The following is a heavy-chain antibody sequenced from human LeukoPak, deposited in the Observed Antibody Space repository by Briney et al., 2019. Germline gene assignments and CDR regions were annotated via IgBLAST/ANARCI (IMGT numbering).Heavy chain of an antibody. CDR3: ASSNSSSWSPFDY. D-gene: IGHD6-13*01. CDR2: ISFHGSDK. V-gene: IGHV3-30*03. Sequence: PGGSLRLSCAASGFTFSSYWMHWVRQAPGKGLEWVAVISFHGSDKYYADSVKGRFTISRDNSKNTLYLQMNSLRAEDTAVFYCASSNSSSWSPFDYWGQGTLVTVSS. J-gene: IGHJ4*02. CDR1: GFTFSSYW.